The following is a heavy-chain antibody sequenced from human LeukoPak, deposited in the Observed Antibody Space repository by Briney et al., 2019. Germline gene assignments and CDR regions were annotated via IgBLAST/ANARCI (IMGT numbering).Heavy chain of an antibody. CDR2: ISWNSGSI. V-gene: IGHV3-9*01. D-gene: IGHD3-16*01. Sequence: QAGGSLRLSCAASGFTFDDYDMHWVRQAPGKGLEWVSGISWNSGSIGYADSVNGRFTISRDNAKNSLYLQMNSLRAEDTALYYCAKGGWGTVLDYWGQGTLVTVSP. CDR3: AKGGWGTVLDY. CDR1: GFTFDDYD. J-gene: IGHJ4*02.